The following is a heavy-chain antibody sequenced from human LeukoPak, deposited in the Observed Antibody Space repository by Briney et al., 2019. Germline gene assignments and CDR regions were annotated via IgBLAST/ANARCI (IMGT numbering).Heavy chain of an antibody. CDR2: INPNSGGT. D-gene: IGHD3-22*01. J-gene: IGHJ4*02. V-gene: IGHV1-2*02. Sequence: ASVKVSCKASGYTFTGYYMHWVRQAPGQGLEWMGWINPNSGGTNYAQKFQGRVTMTRDTSISTAYMELRRLRSDDTAVYYCAREYYDSSPYYYVFAYWGEGTLVTVSS. CDR3: AREYYDSSPYYYVFAY. CDR1: GYTFTGYY.